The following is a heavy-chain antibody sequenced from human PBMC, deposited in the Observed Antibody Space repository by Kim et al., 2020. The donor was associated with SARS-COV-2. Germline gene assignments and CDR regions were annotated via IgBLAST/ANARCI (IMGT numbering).Heavy chain of an antibody. J-gene: IGHJ4*02. CDR2: P. Sequence: PTYAQGFTGRFVFSLDTSVSTAYLQISSLKAEDTAVYYCARALMNPHFDYWGQGTLVTVSS. CDR3: ARALMNPHFDY. V-gene: IGHV7-4-1*02.